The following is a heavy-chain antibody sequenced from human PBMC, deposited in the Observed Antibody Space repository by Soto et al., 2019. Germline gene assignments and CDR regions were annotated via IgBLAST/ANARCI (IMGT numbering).Heavy chain of an antibody. CDR1: GFAFSSYE. D-gene: IGHD3-10*01. Sequence: EVQLVESGGGLVQPGGSLRLSCAASGFAFSSYEMNWVRQSPGKGLEWLSYISSTASTIHYADSVKGRFTISRDNANNSVYLQMNSLTADDSAVYYCARAAGIMTRGFHGMDVWGQRTTVTVSS. V-gene: IGHV3-48*03. CDR2: ISSTASTI. J-gene: IGHJ6*02. CDR3: ARAAGIMTRGFHGMDV.